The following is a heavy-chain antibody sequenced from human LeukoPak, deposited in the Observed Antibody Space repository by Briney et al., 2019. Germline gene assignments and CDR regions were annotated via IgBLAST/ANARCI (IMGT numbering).Heavy chain of an antibody. CDR2: INHSGST. D-gene: IGHD4-17*01. J-gene: IGHJ6*03. Sequence: SETLSLTCAVYGGSFSGYYWSWIRQPPGKGLEWIGEINHSGSTYYNPSLKSRVTISVDTSKNQFSLKLSSVTAADTAVYYCARGDGDYYYYYMDVWGKGTTVTVSS. CDR3: ARGDGDYYYYYMDV. CDR1: GGSFSGYY. V-gene: IGHV4-34*01.